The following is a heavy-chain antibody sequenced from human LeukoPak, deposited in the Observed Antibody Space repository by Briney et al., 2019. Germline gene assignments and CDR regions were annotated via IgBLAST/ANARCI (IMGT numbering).Heavy chain of an antibody. CDR2: IFHSGST. CDR3: AAYRITTIVVPFDY. Sequence: SETLSLTCTVSGGSISSTYSYWGWIRQPPGKGLEWIGNIFHSGSTYSNPSLKSRLTISVDTSKNEFSLKLRSVTAADTAVYFCAAYRITTIVVPFDYWGRGALVTVSS. J-gene: IGHJ4*02. CDR1: GGSISSTYSY. D-gene: IGHD3-22*01. V-gene: IGHV4-39*01.